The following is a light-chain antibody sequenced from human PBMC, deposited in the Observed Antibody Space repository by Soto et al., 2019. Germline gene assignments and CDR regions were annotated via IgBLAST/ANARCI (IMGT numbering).Light chain of an antibody. J-gene: IGLJ2*01. CDR2: RNN. CDR3: AAWDDSLNGL. Sequence: QSVLTQPPSASGTPGQRVTISCSGSSSNIGVNTVNWYQHLPGTAPKLLIYRNNQRPSGVPDRFSGSKSGTSASLAISGLQSEDDADYYCAAWDDSLNGLFGVGTMLTVL. CDR1: SSNIGVNT. V-gene: IGLV1-44*01.